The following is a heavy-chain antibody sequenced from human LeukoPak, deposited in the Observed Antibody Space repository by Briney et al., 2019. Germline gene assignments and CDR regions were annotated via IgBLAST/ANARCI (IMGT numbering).Heavy chain of an antibody. CDR1: GGSISSYY. CDR2: LYYSGGT. V-gene: IGHV4-59*05. Sequence: SETLSLTCTVSGGSISSYYWSWIRQPPGKGLEWIGSLYYSGGTYYNPSLKSRVTVSVDASKNQFSLKLSSVTAADTAVYHCARRGYYGTTGYFVFDFWGQGILVTVSS. CDR3: ARRGYYGTTGYFVFDF. D-gene: IGHD3-10*01. J-gene: IGHJ4*02.